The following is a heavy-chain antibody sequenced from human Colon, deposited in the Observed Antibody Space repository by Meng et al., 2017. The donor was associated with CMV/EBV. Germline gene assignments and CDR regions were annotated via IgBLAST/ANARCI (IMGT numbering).Heavy chain of an antibody. D-gene: IGHD3-9*01. V-gene: IGHV1-2*02. J-gene: IGHJ6*04. CDR1: GYTFTGHY. CDR3: ARGDLVTLFSYYYGMDV. CDR2: INPNSGGR. Sequence: ASVKVSCKASGYTFTGHYIHWVRQAPGQGLEWMGWINPNSGGRNFAQQFQGRVSMTRDTSINTAYMELTGLTSDDTAVYYCARGDLVTLFSYYYGMDVWGKGTTVTVSS.